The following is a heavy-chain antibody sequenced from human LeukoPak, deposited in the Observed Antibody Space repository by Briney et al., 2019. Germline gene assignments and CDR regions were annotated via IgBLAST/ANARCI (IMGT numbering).Heavy chain of an antibody. CDR2: IYYSGST. Sequence: SETLSLTCTVSGGSISSSSYYCGWVRQPPGKGLEWIGSIYYSGSTYYNPSLKSRVTISVDTSRNQFSLKLSSVTAADTAVYYCATLTAAGTVDYWGQGTLVTVSS. CDR3: ATLTAAGTVDY. D-gene: IGHD6-13*01. CDR1: GGSISSSSYY. J-gene: IGHJ4*02. V-gene: IGHV4-39*01.